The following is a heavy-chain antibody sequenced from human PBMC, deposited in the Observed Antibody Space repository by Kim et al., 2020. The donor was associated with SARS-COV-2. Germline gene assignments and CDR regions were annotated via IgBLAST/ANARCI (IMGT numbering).Heavy chain of an antibody. J-gene: IGHJ6*03. V-gene: IGHV3-33*01. D-gene: IGHD2-21*02. CDR2: IWYDGSNK. Sequence: GGSLRLSCAASGFTFSSYGMHWVRQAPGKGLEWVAVIWYDGSNKYYADSVKGRFTISRDNSKNTLYLQMNSLRAEDTAVYYCARSRGDPSSIYYYYYYMDVWGKGTTVTVSS. CDR1: GFTFSSYG. CDR3: ARSRGDPSSIYYYYYYMDV.